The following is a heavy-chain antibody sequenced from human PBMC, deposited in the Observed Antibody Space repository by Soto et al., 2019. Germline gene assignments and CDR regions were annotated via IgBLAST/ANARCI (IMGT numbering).Heavy chain of an antibody. J-gene: IGHJ4*02. D-gene: IGHD2-2*01. Sequence: ASVKVSCKASGYTFTGYYMHWVRQAPGQGLEWMGWINPNSGGTNYAQKFQGWVTMTRDTSISTAYMELSRLRSDDTAVYYCARGGKGDIVVVPAAMLSFVYWGQGTLVTVSS. CDR2: INPNSGGT. V-gene: IGHV1-2*04. CDR3: ARGGKGDIVVVPAAMLSFVY. CDR1: GYTFTGYY.